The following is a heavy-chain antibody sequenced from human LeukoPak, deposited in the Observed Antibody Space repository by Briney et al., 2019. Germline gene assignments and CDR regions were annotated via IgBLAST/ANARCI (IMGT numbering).Heavy chain of an antibody. CDR2: IYYSGST. J-gene: IGHJ3*02. Sequence: SETLSLTCTVSGGSISSSSYYWGWIRQPPGKGLEWIGSIYYSGSTYYNPSLKSRVTVSVDTSKNQFSLKLSSVTAADTAVYYCARKADILTGCYQEAFDIWGQGTMVTVSS. CDR1: GGSISSSSYY. V-gene: IGHV4-39*01. CDR3: ARKADILTGCYQEAFDI. D-gene: IGHD3-9*01.